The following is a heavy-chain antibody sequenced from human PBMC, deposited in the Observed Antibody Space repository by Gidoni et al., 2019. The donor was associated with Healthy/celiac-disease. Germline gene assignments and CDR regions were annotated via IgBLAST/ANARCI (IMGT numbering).Heavy chain of an antibody. CDR2: IYSGGST. Sequence: EVQLVESGGGLVQPGGSLRLSCAASGFTVSSHYMSWVRQAPGKGLEWVSVIYSGGSTYYADSVKGRFTISRDNSKNTLYLQMNSLRAEDTAVYYCASQNKYYDFWSGYYRPDYWGQGTLVTVSS. CDR3: ASQNKYYDFWSGYYRPDY. CDR1: GFTVSSHY. V-gene: IGHV3-66*01. J-gene: IGHJ4*02. D-gene: IGHD3-3*01.